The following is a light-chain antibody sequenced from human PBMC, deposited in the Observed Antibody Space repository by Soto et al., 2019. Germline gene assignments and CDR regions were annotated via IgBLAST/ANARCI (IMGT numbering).Light chain of an antibody. CDR1: QSVSSN. J-gene: IGKJ4*01. V-gene: IGKV3-15*01. CDR2: GAS. CDR3: QQYNNWPSPDLT. Sequence: EIVMTQSPATLSVSPGERATLSCRASQSVSSNLAWYQQKPGQAPRLLIYGASTRATGIPARFSGSGSGTEFTLTISSLQSEDFAVYYCQQYNNWPSPDLTFGGGTKVEIK.